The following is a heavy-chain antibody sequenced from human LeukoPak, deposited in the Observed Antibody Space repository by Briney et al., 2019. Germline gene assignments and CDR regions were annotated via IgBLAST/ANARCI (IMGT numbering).Heavy chain of an antibody. V-gene: IGHV4-39*01. CDR2: IYYSGST. D-gene: IGHD6-19*01. CDR3: ARHDHIAVAGDDRFDY. J-gene: IGHJ4*02. CDR1: GGSISSSSYY. Sequence: SETLSLTCTVFGGSISSSSYYWGWIRQPPGKGLEWTGSIYYSGSTYYNPSLKSRVTISVDTSKNQFSLKLSSVTAADTAVYYCARHDHIAVAGDDRFDYWGQGTLVTVSS.